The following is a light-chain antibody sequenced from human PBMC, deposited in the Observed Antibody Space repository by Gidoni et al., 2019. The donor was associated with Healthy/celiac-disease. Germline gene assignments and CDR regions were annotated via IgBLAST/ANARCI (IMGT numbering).Light chain of an antibody. V-gene: IGKV3-20*01. CDR1: QSDSSSY. J-gene: IGKJ2*01. CDR3: QQYGSSPPRYT. Sequence: EIVLKPSPGPLSLSPGEKATLSCRASQSDSSSYLAWYQQKPGQAPTLLIYGASSRATGNPDRFSGSGSGTDFALTISRLEPEDFAVYYCQQYGSSPPRYTFGQGTKLEIK. CDR2: GAS.